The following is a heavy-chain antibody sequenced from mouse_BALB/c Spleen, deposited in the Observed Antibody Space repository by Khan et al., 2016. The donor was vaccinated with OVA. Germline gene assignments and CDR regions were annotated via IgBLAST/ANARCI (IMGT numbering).Heavy chain of an antibody. J-gene: IGHJ4*01. Sequence: VQLQESGPGLVKPSQSLSLTCTVTGYSITSDYAWNWIRELPGNKLEWMGYISYSGSPNYNPALKSRISITRDTSKNQFFLQLNSVTTEDTATYYCARDGSRYNYAMDYWGQGTSVTVSS. D-gene: IGHD2-3*01. V-gene: IGHV3-2*02. CDR3: ARDGSRYNYAMDY. CDR2: ISYSGSP. CDR1: GYSITSDYA.